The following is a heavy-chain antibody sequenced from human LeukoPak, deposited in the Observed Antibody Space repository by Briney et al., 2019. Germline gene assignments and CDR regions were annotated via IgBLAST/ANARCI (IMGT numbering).Heavy chain of an antibody. CDR2: IYYSGST. V-gene: IGHV4-59*01. D-gene: IGHD1-26*01. J-gene: IGHJ5*02. Sequence: SETLSLTCTVSGGSISSYYWSWIRQPPGKGLEWIGYIYYSGSTNYNPSLKSRVTISVDTSKNQFSLKLSSVTAADTAVYYCARDEGGSYGWFDPWGQGTLVTVSS. CDR1: GGSISSYY. CDR3: ARDEGGSYGWFDP.